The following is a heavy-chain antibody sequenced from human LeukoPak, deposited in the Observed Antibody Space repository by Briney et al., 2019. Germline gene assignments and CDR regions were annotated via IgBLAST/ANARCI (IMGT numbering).Heavy chain of an antibody. CDR1: GFAFSSYG. J-gene: IGHJ5*02. CDR3: AKDQSGYGDYLTS. D-gene: IGHD4-17*01. CDR2: ISFDGSNK. V-gene: IGHV3-30*18. Sequence: GGSLRLSCAASGFAFSSYGMHRVRQAPGKGLEWVALISFDGSNKYYADSVKGRFTISRDNSKNTLFLQMNSLRVEDTAVYYCAKDQSGYGDYLTSWGQGTLVTVSS.